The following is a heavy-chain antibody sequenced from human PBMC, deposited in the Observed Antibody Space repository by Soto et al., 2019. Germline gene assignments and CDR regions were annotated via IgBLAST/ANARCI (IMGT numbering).Heavy chain of an antibody. CDR1: GFTFSNAW. V-gene: IGHV3-15*01. CDR2: IKSKTDGGTT. CDR3: TTRYCSSTSCYNNYYNYGMDV. J-gene: IGHJ6*02. D-gene: IGHD2-2*02. Sequence: GGSLRLSCAASGFTFSNAWMSWVRQAPGKGLEWVGRIKSKTDGGTTDYAAPVRGRFTISRDDSKNTVFLQMNSLKTEDTAVYFCTTRYCSSTSCYNNYYNYGMDVWGQGTTVTVSS.